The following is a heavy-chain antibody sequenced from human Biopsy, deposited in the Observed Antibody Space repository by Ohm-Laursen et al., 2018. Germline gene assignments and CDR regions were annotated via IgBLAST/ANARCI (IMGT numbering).Heavy chain of an antibody. CDR1: GGSINSYY. V-gene: IGHV4-59*12. CDR2: IYYSGST. Sequence: TLSLTCTVSGGSINSYYWSWIRQPPGKGLEWIGYIYYSGSTNYNPSLKSRVTISVDVSKNQFSLKLSSVTAADTAVYYCARDRFDLLTPNWFDPWGQGTLVTVSS. CDR3: ARDRFDLLTPNWFDP. D-gene: IGHD3-9*01. J-gene: IGHJ5*02.